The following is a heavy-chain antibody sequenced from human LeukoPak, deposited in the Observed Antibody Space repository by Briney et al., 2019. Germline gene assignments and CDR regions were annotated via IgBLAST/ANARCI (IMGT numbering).Heavy chain of an antibody. D-gene: IGHD6-13*01. CDR1: AFPFSDYW. CDR2: IKEDGSEK. Sequence: GGSLRLSCAASAFPFSDYWMTWVRLPPGRGLEWVANIKEDGSEKYYADSVKGRFTISRDNAENSLFLQMNSLRADDTAVYYCARVRGIAAVGTSSVWGRGTLVTVSS. V-gene: IGHV3-7*01. CDR3: ARVRGIAAVGTSSV. J-gene: IGHJ4*02.